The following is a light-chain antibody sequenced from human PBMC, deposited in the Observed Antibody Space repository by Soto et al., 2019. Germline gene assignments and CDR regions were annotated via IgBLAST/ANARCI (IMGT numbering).Light chain of an antibody. V-gene: IGKV2D-29*01. J-gene: IGKJ1*01. CDR1: QSLLHSDGKTY. CDR3: MKTIQLPWT. CDR2: EVS. Sequence: EIVMTQTPLSLSVTPGQPASISCKSSQSLLHSDGKTYFYWYLQKPGQPPQLLSYEVSNRFSGMPDSLRGSGSGTDFTLKISRVEAEDVGIYYCMKTIQLPWTFGQGTKVDIK.